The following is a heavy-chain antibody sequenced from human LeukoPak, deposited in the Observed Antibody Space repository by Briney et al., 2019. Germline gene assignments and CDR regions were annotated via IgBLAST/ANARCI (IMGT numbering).Heavy chain of an antibody. CDR2: INPSGGST. J-gene: IGHJ4*02. CDR3: ARGGITMTPVRY. D-gene: IGHD3-22*01. V-gene: IGHV1-46*01. Sequence: ASVKVSCKVSGYTLTELSMHWVRQAPGQGLEWMGIINPSGGSTSYAQKFQGRVTMTRDTSTSTVYMELSSLRSEDTAVYYCARGGITMTPVRYWGQGTLVTVSS. CDR1: GYTLTELS.